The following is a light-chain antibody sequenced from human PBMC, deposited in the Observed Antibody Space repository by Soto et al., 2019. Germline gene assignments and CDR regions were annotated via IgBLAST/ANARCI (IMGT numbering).Light chain of an antibody. J-gene: IGKJ1*01. V-gene: IGKV3-20*01. CDR2: GAS. CDR3: QHYGTSPTWT. CDR1: QSVSGSY. Sequence: DIVLTQSPGTLSLSPGERATLSCRASQSVSGSYLAWYQQKPGQAPRLLIYGASSRATGIPDRFSGDGSGTDFILTISRLEPEDFVVYYCQHYGTSPTWTFGQGTKVEVK.